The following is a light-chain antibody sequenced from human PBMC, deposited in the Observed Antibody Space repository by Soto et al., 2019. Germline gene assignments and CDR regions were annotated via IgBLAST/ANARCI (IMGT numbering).Light chain of an antibody. CDR1: QSIGRY. J-gene: IGKJ2*01. CDR3: QQTDSSPHT. Sequence: DIQMTQSPSSLSASVGDSVSITCRASQSIGRYLNWYQQSHGQAPKLLMHGASTLVRGVPSRFSGSGSGTDFTLTISSLQPDDFATYFCQQTDSSPHTFGQGTKLEIK. V-gene: IGKV1-39*01. CDR2: GAS.